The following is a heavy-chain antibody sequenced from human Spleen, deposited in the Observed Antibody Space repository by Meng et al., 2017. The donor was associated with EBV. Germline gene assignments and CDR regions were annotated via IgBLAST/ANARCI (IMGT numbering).Heavy chain of an antibody. CDR1: GYTSTNFY. J-gene: IGHJ4*02. Sequence: QVQLVQSGAEVKKAGASVKVSCKASGYTSTNFYMHWVRQAPGQGLEWMGMINATGGTTNYAQNFQGRVTMTRDMSTRTLYVELSSLRSEDTAVYYCVRAPPYYDFWSDNWGQGTLVTVSS. V-gene: IGHV1-46*01. D-gene: IGHD3-3*01. CDR3: VRAPPYYDFWSDN. CDR2: INATGGTT.